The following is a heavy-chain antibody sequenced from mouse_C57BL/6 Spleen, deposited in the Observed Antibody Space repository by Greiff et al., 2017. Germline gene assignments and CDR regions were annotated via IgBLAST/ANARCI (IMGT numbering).Heavy chain of an antibody. CDR1: GYTFTSYW. CDR3: ASRYGSSYAMDY. Sequence: QVQLQQSGAELVKPGASVKMSCKASGYTFTSYWITWVKQRPGQGLEWIGDIYPGSGSTNYNEKFKSKATLTVDTSSSTAYMQLSSLTSEDSAVYYCASRYGSSYAMDYWGQGTSVTVSS. CDR2: IYPGSGST. J-gene: IGHJ4*01. V-gene: IGHV1-55*01. D-gene: IGHD1-1*01.